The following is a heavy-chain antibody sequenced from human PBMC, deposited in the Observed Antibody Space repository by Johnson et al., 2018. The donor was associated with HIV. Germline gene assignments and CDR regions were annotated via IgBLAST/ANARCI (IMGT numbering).Heavy chain of an antibody. Sequence: MLLVESGGGLIQPGRSLRLSCTASGFTFGDYAMTWVRQAPGKGLEWVGFIRSKAYGGTTDYAASAKGRFSLSRDDSKSIVYLQMNSLRAEDTAVYYCAKDGPVLRYFDWSDAFDIWGQGTMVTVSS. V-gene: IGHV3-49*04. D-gene: IGHD3-9*01. J-gene: IGHJ3*02. CDR1: GFTFGDYA. CDR3: AKDGPVLRYFDWSDAFDI. CDR2: IRSKAYGGTT.